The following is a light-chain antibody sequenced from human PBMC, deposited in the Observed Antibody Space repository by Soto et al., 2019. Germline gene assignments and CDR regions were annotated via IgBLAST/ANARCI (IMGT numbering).Light chain of an antibody. V-gene: IGKV3-20*01. CDR1: RSVSSSF. J-gene: IGKJ1*01. CDR2: GAS. CDR3: QQYGTSRT. Sequence: EIVLTQSPGTLSLSPWERATLSCRASRSVSSSFLAWYQQKPGQAPRLLIYGASSRATGIPDRFSGSGSGTDFTLTIRRLEPEDFAVYYCQQYGTSRTFGQGTKVDIK.